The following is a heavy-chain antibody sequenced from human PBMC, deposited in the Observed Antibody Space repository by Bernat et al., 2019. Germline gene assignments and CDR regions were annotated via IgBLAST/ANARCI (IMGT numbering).Heavy chain of an antibody. J-gene: IGHJ6*03. Sequence: EVQLLESGGGLEHFGGSLRLSCAASGFSFDNYAMHWVRQAPGKGLEWVSAISGSSATTYYADSVKGRFTISRDNSKSTLYLQMNSLRAEDTAVYYCAKAPYYYYYMDVWGKGTTVTVSS. CDR3: AKAPYYYYYMDV. CDR1: GFSFDNYA. CDR2: ISGSSATT. D-gene: IGHD3-16*01. V-gene: IGHV3-23*01.